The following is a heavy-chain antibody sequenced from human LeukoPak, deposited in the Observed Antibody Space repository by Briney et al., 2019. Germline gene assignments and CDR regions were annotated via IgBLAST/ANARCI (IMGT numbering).Heavy chain of an antibody. CDR2: IDPDGVDK. D-gene: IGHD5-24*01. CDR1: GFLFNTNW. CDR3: ARGWATIPD. J-gene: IGHJ4*02. V-gene: IGHV3-7*01. Sequence: GGSLRLSCAGSGFLFNTNWMTWVRQAPGEGLEWVAHIDPDGVDKNYVGSVKDRFIISRDNTKNSLFLQMNSLRDDDTALYYCARGWATIPDWGQGSLVIVSS.